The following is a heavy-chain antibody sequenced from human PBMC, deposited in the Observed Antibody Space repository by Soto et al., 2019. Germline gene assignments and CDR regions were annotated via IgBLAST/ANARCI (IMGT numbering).Heavy chain of an antibody. Sequence: PSETLSLTCTVSGGSISSYYWSWIRQPPGKGLEWIAHIYYSGSTNYSPSLKSRVTISVDTSKNQFSLKLSSVTAADTAVYYCARSPIAARPHFDYWGQGTLVTVSS. D-gene: IGHD6-6*01. CDR3: ARSPIAARPHFDY. J-gene: IGHJ4*02. CDR2: IYYSGST. V-gene: IGHV4-59*01. CDR1: GGSISSYY.